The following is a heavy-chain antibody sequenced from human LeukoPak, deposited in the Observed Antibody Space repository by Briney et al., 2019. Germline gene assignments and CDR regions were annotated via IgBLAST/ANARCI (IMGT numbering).Heavy chain of an antibody. CDR1: GFTFSSYA. CDR2: ISYDGSNK. D-gene: IGHD3-16*01. V-gene: IGHV3-30-3*01. Sequence: GGSLRLSCAASGFTFSSYAMHWVRQAPGKGLEWVAVISYDGSNKYYADSVKGRFTISRDNSKNTLYLQMNSLRAEDTAVYYCARWVQRWGYFNYWGQGTLVTVSS. CDR3: ARWVQRWGYFNY. J-gene: IGHJ4*02.